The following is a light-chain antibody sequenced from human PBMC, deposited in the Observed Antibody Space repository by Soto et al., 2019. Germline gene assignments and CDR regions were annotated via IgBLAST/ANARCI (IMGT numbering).Light chain of an antibody. CDR3: QQYGSSPPWT. V-gene: IGKV3-20*01. CDR1: QSVSSSY. Sequence: EIVLTQSPGTLSLSPGERATLSCRASQSVSSSYLAWYQQKPGQAPRLLIYGASSRATGIPDRFSGSGSGTDFTLTISRLEPEDFAVYYCQQYGSSPPWTLGQGTKV. CDR2: GAS. J-gene: IGKJ1*01.